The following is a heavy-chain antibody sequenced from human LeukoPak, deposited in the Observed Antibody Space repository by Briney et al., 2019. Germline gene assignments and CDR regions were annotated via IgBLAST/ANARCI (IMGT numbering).Heavy chain of an antibody. CDR3: AREGTAGTNLNWFDP. J-gene: IGHJ5*02. CDR1: GGSIMTTNW. Sequence: SETLSLTCAVSGGSIMTTNWWSWVRQPPGKGLEWIGEVHLNGATNYNPSLESRVTISVDTSKNQFSLKLSSVTAADTAVYYCAREGTAGTNLNWFDPWGQGTLVTVSS. V-gene: IGHV4-4*02. CDR2: VHLNGAT. D-gene: IGHD1-1*01.